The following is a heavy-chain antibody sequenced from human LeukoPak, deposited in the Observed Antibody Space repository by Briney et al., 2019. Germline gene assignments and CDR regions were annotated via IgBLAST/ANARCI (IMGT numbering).Heavy chain of an antibody. D-gene: IGHD6-6*01. CDR1: GFTFSSYG. Sequence: GGSLRLSCAASGFTFSSYGMNWVRQAPGKGLEWVSSITSSSSYIYYADSVKGRFTISIDNTKNSLYLQMNSLRAEDTAVYYCARSYSSSRGTFDYWGQGTLVTVSS. V-gene: IGHV3-21*01. CDR2: ITSSSSYI. J-gene: IGHJ4*02. CDR3: ARSYSSSRGTFDY.